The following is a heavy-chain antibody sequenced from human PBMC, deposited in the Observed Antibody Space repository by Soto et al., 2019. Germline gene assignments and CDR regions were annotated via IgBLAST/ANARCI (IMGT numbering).Heavy chain of an antibody. CDR1: GDSISSSNW. V-gene: IGHV4-4*02. CDR2: IYHSGIT. CDR3: ARALLPQYNWFEP. D-gene: IGHD3-22*01. Sequence: QVQLQESGPGLVKPSGTLSLTCAVSGDSISSSNWWSWVRQPPGKGLEWIGEIYHSGITRYNPSLKSRVTISVDKSKNQFSLNLNSVTAADTAVYYCARALLPQYNWFEPWGQGTLVTVSS. J-gene: IGHJ5*02.